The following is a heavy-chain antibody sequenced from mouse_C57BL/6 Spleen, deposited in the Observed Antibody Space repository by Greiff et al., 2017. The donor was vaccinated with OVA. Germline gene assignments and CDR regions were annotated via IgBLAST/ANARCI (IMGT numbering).Heavy chain of an antibody. CDR3: ARQDYGSRVYYAMDY. CDR2: IYPGDGDT. J-gene: IGHJ4*01. Sequence: QVQLQQSGAELVKPGASVKISCKASGYAFSSYWMNWVKQRPGKGLEWIGQIYPGDGDTNYNGKFKGKATLTADKSSSTAYMQLSSLTSEDSAVYFCARQDYGSRVYYAMDYWGQGTSVTVSS. D-gene: IGHD1-1*01. CDR1: GYAFSSYW. V-gene: IGHV1-80*01.